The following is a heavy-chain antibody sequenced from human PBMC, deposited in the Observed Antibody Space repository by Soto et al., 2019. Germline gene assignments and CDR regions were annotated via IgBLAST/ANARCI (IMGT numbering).Heavy chain of an antibody. D-gene: IGHD6-6*01. V-gene: IGHV3-21*01. CDR2: ISSSSSYI. J-gene: IGHJ6*03. CDR1: GFTFCSYS. CDR3: AIDLRIAARPYYYYMGV. Sequence: GGSLRLSCAASGFTFCSYSMNWVRQAPGKGLEWVSSISSSSSYIYYADSVKGRFTISRDNAKNSLYLQMNSLRAEDTAVYYCAIDLRIAARPYYYYMGVWGKGTTVTVSS.